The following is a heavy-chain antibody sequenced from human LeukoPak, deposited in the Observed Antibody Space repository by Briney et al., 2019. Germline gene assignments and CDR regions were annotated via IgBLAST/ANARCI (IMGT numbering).Heavy chain of an antibody. D-gene: IGHD3-10*01. J-gene: IGHJ4*02. CDR2: TWHDETNK. CDR3: ARAAGHYFDY. Sequence: RFLILSWSATGFEFSSFGLGGRRKVPGKRLEWVAVTWHDETNKHYADSVKGRFTVSRDNARNSLYLQMNSLTAEDTAVYYCARAAGHYFDYWGQGSLVTVSS. V-gene: IGHV3-33*01. CDR1: GFEFSSFG.